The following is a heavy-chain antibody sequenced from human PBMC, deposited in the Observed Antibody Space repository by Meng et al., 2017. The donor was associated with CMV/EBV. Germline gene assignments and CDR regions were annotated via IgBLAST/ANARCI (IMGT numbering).Heavy chain of an antibody. Sequence: SGAASGFTFSSYEMNWVRQAPGKGLEWVSYISSSGSTIYYADSVKGRFTISRDNAKNSLYLQMNSLRAEDTAVYYCARVGTIFRGYYFDYWGQGTLVTVSS. D-gene: IGHD3-3*01. CDR3: ARVGTIFRGYYFDY. CDR2: ISSSGSTI. CDR1: GFTFSSYE. V-gene: IGHV3-48*03. J-gene: IGHJ4*02.